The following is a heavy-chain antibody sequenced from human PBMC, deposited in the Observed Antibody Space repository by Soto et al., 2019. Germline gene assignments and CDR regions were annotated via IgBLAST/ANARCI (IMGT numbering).Heavy chain of an antibody. CDR3: ASCYGLCRWFDP. Sequence: ASVKVSCKASGYTFTSYGISWVRQAPGQGLEWMGWISAYNGDTNYAQKLQGRVTMTTDTSTSTAYMELRSLRSDDTAVYYCASCYGLCRWFDPWGQGTLVTVSS. CDR2: ISAYNGDT. D-gene: IGHD5-18*01. V-gene: IGHV1-18*01. J-gene: IGHJ5*02. CDR1: GYTFTSYG.